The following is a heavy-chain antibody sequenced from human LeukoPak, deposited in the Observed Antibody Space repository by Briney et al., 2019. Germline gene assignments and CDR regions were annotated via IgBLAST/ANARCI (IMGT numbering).Heavy chain of an antibody. CDR2: ISGSGGST. Sequence: GGSLRLSCAASGFTFSSYAMSWVRQAPGKGLEWVSAISGSGGSTYYADSVKGRFTISRDNSKNTLYLQMNSLRAEDTAVYYCAIQKGSSGYYYDGPSDYWGQGTLVTVSS. J-gene: IGHJ4*02. CDR3: AIQKGSSGYYYDGPSDY. V-gene: IGHV3-23*01. D-gene: IGHD3-22*01. CDR1: GFTFSSYA.